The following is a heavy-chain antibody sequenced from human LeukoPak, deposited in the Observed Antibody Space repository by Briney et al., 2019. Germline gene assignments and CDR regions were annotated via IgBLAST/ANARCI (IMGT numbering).Heavy chain of an antibody. J-gene: IGHJ6*01. Sequence: PSETLSLTCTVSGGSISSSSYYWGWIRQPPGKGLGWIGSIYYSGSTYYNPSLKSRVTISVDTSKNQFSLKLSSVTAADTAVYYCARDVRYCSSTSCDYGMDVWGQGTTVTVSS. V-gene: IGHV4-39*02. CDR3: ARDVRYCSSTSCDYGMDV. CDR1: GGSISSSSYY. CDR2: IYYSGST. D-gene: IGHD2-2*01.